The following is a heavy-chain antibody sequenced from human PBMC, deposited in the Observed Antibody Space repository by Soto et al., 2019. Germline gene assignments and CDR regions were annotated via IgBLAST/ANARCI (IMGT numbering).Heavy chain of an antibody. CDR2: IYYSGST. J-gene: IGHJ4*02. CDR1: GASISRYY. V-gene: IGHV4-59*08. CDR3: ASRGYTYGYFDY. Sequence: SETLSLTCTISGASISRYYWNWIRQPPGKALEWIGFIYYSGSTNYNPSLRSRVTISMDTSRNQFSLKLSSVTAADTAVYYCASRGYTYGYFDYWGQGSLVTVSS. D-gene: IGHD5-18*01.